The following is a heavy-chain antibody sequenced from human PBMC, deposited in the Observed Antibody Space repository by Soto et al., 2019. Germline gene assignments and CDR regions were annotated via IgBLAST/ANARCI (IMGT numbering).Heavy chain of an antibody. J-gene: IGHJ4*02. CDR1: GVTFTRYS. CDR3: ARESEDLTSNFDY. V-gene: IGHV3-21*06. CDR2: ISSTTNYI. Sequence: GGPLRLSCSASGVTFTRYSMNWVRQAPGKGLEWVSSISSTTNYIYYGDSMKGRFTISRDNAKNSLYLEMNSLRAEDTAVYYCARESEDLTSNFDYWGQGTLVTVPS.